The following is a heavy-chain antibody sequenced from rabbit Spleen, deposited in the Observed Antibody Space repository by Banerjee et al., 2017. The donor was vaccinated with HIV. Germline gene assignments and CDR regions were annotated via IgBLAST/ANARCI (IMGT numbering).Heavy chain of an antibody. D-gene: IGHD1-1*01. CDR2: IDPVFGST. J-gene: IGHJ4*01. CDR3: ARVSSSASGYFTL. V-gene: IGHV1S7*01. Sequence: QELVESAGGLVNPGGSLTLTCTASGFSLSSYYMSWVRQAPGKGLEWIGYIDPVFGSTYYASWVNGRFTVSSHNAQNTLYLHLNSLTAADTATYFCARVSSSASGYFTLWGPGTLVTVS. CDR1: GFSLSSYY.